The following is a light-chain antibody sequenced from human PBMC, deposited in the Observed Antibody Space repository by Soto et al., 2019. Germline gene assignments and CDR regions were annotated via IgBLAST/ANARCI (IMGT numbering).Light chain of an antibody. CDR1: QDISNY. Sequence: DIQMTQSPSSLSASVGDRVTITCQASQDISNYLNWYQQKPGKAPKLLIFDASNLETGVPSRFSGSRSGTDFTFTISSLQAEDIATYYCQQYDNIPFTFGPGTKVDIK. J-gene: IGKJ3*01. V-gene: IGKV1-33*01. CDR3: QQYDNIPFT. CDR2: DAS.